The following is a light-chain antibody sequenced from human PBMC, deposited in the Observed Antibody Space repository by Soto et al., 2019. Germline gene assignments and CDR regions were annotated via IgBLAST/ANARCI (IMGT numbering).Light chain of an antibody. CDR2: GAS. J-gene: IGKJ1*01. CDR3: QQYGSSPWT. CDR1: QSVSSTY. Sequence: EIVLTQSPGTLSLSPGERATLSCRASQSVSSTYLAWYQQKPGQGPRLLISGASSRATGIPDRFSGSGSGTDFTLTISRLEPEDFAVYYWQQYGSSPWTFGQGTKVEIK. V-gene: IGKV3-20*01.